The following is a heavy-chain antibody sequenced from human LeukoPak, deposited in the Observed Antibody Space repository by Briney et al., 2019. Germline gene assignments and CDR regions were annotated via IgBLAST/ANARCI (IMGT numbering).Heavy chain of an antibody. J-gene: IGHJ6*02. V-gene: IGHV3-74*01. CDR3: ARDLSYAMDV. CDR1: GFXFSSYW. Sequence: GGSLRLSCVASGFXFSSYWIHWVRQAPGEGLMWVSRINSDGSSTSYADSVKGRFTISRDNAKNTLYLQMSSLRAEDTAVYSCARDLSYAMDVWGQGTTVTVSS. CDR2: INSDGSST.